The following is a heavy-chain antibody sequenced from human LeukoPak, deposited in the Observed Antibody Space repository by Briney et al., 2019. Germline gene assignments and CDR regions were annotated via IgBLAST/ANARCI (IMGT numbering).Heavy chain of an antibody. D-gene: IGHD6-19*01. V-gene: IGHV4-61*02. Sequence: SQTLSLTCTVSGDSISSGSYYWSWIRQPAGKGLEWIGRIYTSGSTNYNPSLKSRVTMSVDTSKNQFSLKLSSVTAADTAVYYCARGSYSSGWYENWFGPWGQGTLVTVSS. CDR3: ARGSYSSGWYENWFGP. J-gene: IGHJ5*02. CDR1: GDSISSGSYY. CDR2: IYTSGST.